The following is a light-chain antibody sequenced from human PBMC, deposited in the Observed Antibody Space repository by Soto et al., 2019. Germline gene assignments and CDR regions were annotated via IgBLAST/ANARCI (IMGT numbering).Light chain of an antibody. Sequence: DIQMTQSPSTMSGSVGDSVTITCRASQTISSWLAWYQQKPGRAPKLLMYDSSSLESGVPSRFSGSGSGTDATLTISGLKTDDGATYYCQQYHTFPIAFGQGTRLEIK. J-gene: IGKJ5*01. CDR2: DSS. V-gene: IGKV1-5*01. CDR3: QQYHTFPIA. CDR1: QTISSW.